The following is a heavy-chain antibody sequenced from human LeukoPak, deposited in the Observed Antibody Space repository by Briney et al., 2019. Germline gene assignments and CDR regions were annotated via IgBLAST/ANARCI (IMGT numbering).Heavy chain of an antibody. CDR1: GGTFSSYA. J-gene: IGHJ4*02. V-gene: IGHV1-69*05. D-gene: IGHD2-15*01. Sequence: ASVKVSCKASGGTFSSYAISWVRQAPGKGLEWMGRINPIFGTANYAQKFQGRVTITTDESTSTAYMELSSVRSEDTAVYYCARDGCSSTGTRSGGSCFDLYWGQGTLVTVSS. CDR2: INPIFGTA. CDR3: ARDGCSSTGTRSGGSCFDLY.